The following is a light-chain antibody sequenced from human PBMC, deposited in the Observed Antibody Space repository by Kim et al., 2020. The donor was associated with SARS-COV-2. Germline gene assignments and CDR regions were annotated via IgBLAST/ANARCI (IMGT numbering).Light chain of an antibody. V-gene: IGKV1-27*01. J-gene: IGKJ1*01. CDR1: QNIANT. CDR2: GAA. Sequence: GDRAPITCRRSQNIANTLAWYQQKPGTVPQVLIYGAATLQSGVPSRFSGSGSGTEFTLTIGILQTEDVATYYCQKDNSAPWTFGPGPTVDIK. CDR3: QKDNSAPWT.